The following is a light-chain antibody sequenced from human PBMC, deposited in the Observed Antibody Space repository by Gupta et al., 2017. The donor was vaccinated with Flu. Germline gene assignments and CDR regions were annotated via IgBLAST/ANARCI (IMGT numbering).Light chain of an antibody. CDR3: QQYGSSPVT. CDR1: QSVSSSY. CDR2: GAS. J-gene: IGKJ1*01. Sequence: EIVLTQSPGTLSLSPGERATLSCRASQSVSSSYLAWYQQKPGQAPRLLIYGASSRATGIPDRFSGSGSVTDFTFSISRLEPEDFAVYYCQQYGSSPVTFGQGTKVEIK. V-gene: IGKV3-20*01.